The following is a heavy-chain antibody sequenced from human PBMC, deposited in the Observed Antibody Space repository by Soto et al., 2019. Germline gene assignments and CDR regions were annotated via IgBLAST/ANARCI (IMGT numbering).Heavy chain of an antibody. J-gene: IGHJ3*02. CDR2: INSDGSST. Sequence: EVQLVESGGGLVQPGGSLRLSCAASGFTFSSYWMHWVRQAPGKGLVWVSRINSDGSSTSYADSVKGRFTISRDNAKNTLYLQMNSLRAEDTAVYYCAREFDTMIVAGAFDIWGQGKMVTVSS. CDR3: AREFDTMIVAGAFDI. CDR1: GFTFSSYW. V-gene: IGHV3-74*01. D-gene: IGHD3-22*01.